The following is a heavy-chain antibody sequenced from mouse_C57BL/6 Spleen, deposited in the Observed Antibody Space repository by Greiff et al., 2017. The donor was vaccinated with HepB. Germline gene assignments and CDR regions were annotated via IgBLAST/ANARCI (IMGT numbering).Heavy chain of an antibody. D-gene: IGHD2-4*01. CDR3: ARQVYDYDETDDFDY. V-gene: IGHV5-6*01. CDR1: GFTFSSYG. Sequence: EVKLVESGGDLVKPGGSLKLSCAASGFTFSSYGMSWVRQTPDKRLEWVATISSGGSYTYYPDSVKGRFTISRDNAKNTLYLQMSSLKSEDTAMYYCARQVYDYDETDDFDYWGQGTTLTVSS. J-gene: IGHJ2*01. CDR2: ISSGGSYT.